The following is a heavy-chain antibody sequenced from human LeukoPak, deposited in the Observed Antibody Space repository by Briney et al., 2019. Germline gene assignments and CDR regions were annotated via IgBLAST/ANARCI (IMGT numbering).Heavy chain of an antibody. CDR1: GFTFSDYY. CDR3: AKDRSGITMVRGVIRPPHYFDY. D-gene: IGHD3-10*01. Sequence: GGSLRLSCAASGFTFSDYYMSWIRQAPGKGLEWVSYISSSGSTIYYADSVKGRFTISRDNSKNTLYLQMNSLRAEDTAVYYCAKDRSGITMVRGVIRPPHYFDYWGQGTLVTVSS. J-gene: IGHJ4*02. V-gene: IGHV3-11*04. CDR2: ISSSGSTI.